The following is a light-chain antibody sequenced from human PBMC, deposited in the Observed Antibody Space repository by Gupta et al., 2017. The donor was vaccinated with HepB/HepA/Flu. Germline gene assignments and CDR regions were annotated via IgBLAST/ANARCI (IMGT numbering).Light chain of an antibody. V-gene: IGKV1-5*03. CDR3: QQENSYPVT. Sequence: DIQMTQSPSTLSASVGDRVTITCRASQSISSWLAWYQQKAGKAPKLLIYKASSLESGVPSRFSGSGSGTEFTLTISSRQPDDFATYYCQQENSYPVTFGQGTKLEIK. CDR2: KAS. CDR1: QSISSW. J-gene: IGKJ2*01.